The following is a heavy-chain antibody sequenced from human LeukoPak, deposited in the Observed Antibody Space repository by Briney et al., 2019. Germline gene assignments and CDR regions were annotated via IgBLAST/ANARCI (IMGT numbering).Heavy chain of an antibody. V-gene: IGHV3-53*01. CDR1: GFTVSSNY. J-gene: IGHJ6*03. CDR2: IYSGGST. Sequence: GGSLRLSCAASGFTVSSNYMSWVRQAPGKGLEWVSVIYSGGSTYYADSMKGRFTISRDNSKNTLYLQMNSLRAEDTAVYYCARDLELYGSGSAYYMDVWGKGTTVTVSS. D-gene: IGHD3-10*01. CDR3: ARDLELYGSGSAYYMDV.